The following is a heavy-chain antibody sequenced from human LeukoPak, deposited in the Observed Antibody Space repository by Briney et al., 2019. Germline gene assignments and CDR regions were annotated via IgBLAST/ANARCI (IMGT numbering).Heavy chain of an antibody. D-gene: IGHD6-19*01. J-gene: IGHJ3*02. CDR2: INHSGST. CDR3: ARDLAVAGSTLDAFDI. V-gene: IGHV4-34*01. CDR1: GGSFSGYY. Sequence: SETLSLTCAVYGGSFSGYYWSWIRQPPGKGLEWIGEINHSGSTNYNPSLKSRVTISVDTSKNQFSLKLSSVTAADTAVYYCARDLAVAGSTLDAFDIWGQGTMVTVSS.